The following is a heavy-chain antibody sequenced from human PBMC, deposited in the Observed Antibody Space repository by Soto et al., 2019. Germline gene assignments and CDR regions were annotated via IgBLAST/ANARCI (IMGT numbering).Heavy chain of an antibody. CDR3: ASRRTDFWSGYYILDV. V-gene: IGHV1-46*03. CDR1: GYTFTIYY. D-gene: IGHD3-3*01. J-gene: IGHJ6*04. Sequence: VSVNVSCKAAGYTFTIYYMHLVRQAPRQGLEWMGIINPSGGSTSYAQKFQGRVTMTRDTSTSTVYMELSSLRSEDTAVYYCASRRTDFWSGYYILDVWGKGTTVTVSS. CDR2: INPSGGST.